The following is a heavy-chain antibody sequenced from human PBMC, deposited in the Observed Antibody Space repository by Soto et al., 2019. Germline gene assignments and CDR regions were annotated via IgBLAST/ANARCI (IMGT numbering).Heavy chain of an antibody. Sequence: PSETLSLTCAVYGGSFSGYYWSWIRQPPGKGLEWIGEINHSGSTNYNPSLKSRVTISVDTSKNQFSLKLSSVTAADTAVYYCARVRGIAARQPNWFAPWGQGTLVTVSS. CDR1: GGSFSGYY. CDR3: ARVRGIAARQPNWFAP. J-gene: IGHJ5*02. D-gene: IGHD6-6*01. V-gene: IGHV4-34*01. CDR2: INHSGST.